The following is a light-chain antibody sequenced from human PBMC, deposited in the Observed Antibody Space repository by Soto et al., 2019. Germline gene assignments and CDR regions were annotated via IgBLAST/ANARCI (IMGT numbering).Light chain of an antibody. CDR3: QQYNDRPPWT. CDR1: QSVSSN. Sequence: EIVMTQSASTLSVSPGERATLSCGASQSVSSNLAWYQQKPGQAPRLLIYGASTRATGIPARFSGSGSGTEFSLTISSLQSEDLAVYYCQQYNDRPPWTFGQGTKVDIK. CDR2: GAS. J-gene: IGKJ1*01. V-gene: IGKV3D-15*01.